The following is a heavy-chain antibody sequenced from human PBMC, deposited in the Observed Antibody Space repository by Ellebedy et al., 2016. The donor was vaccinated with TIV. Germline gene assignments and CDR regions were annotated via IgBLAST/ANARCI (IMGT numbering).Heavy chain of an antibody. Sequence: GESLKISCSASGFTFRDYSMNWVRQAPGKGLERVASITSSGPITYADFVKGRFTISRDNTKNSLYLQMDSLRVQDTAVYYCSRVGLVGRSAGEWLDTWGQGTLVIVSS. D-gene: IGHD1-26*01. CDR3: SRVGLVGRSAGEWLDT. CDR2: ITSSGPI. V-gene: IGHV3-69-1*01. CDR1: GFTFRDYS. J-gene: IGHJ5*02.